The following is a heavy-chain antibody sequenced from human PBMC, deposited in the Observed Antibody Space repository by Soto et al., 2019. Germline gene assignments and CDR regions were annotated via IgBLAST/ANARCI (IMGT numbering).Heavy chain of an antibody. Sequence: QVHLVHSGAEVKKPGASVKVSCKASGYTFTGYYIHWVRQAPGQGLEWMGWINPKSGGAHIAQKVEGVVTRTRNTSISTTYMELSSLRSNDTAVYYCARDYYDGSASYGIEIWGQGTMVTVAS. V-gene: IGHV1-2*02. CDR2: INPKSGGA. CDR1: GYTFTGYY. D-gene: IGHD3-16*01. J-gene: IGHJ3*02. CDR3: ARDYYDGSASYGIEI.